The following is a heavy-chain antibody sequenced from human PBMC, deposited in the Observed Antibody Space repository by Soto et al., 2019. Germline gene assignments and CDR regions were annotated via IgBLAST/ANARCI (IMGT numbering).Heavy chain of an antibody. CDR2: IYYSGST. V-gene: IGHV4-59*01. Sequence: QVQLQESGPGLVKPSETLSLTCTVSGGSISSYYWSWIRQPPGKGLEWIGYIYYSGSTNYNPSLKSRVTLSVDTSKNHFYLKLSAVTAADTAVYYCVRAQYYFDYWGQGTLVTVST. CDR3: VRAQYYFDY. J-gene: IGHJ4*02. D-gene: IGHD6-19*01. CDR1: GGSISSYY.